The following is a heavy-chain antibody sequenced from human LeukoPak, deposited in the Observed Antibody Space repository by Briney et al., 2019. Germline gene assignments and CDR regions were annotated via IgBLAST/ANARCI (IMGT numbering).Heavy chain of an antibody. J-gene: IGHJ4*02. V-gene: IGHV3-7*01. CDR3: ARDTRDGYLDY. D-gene: IGHD5-24*01. CDR1: GFTVSSNY. CDR2: IKQDGSEK. Sequence: GGSLRLSCAASGFTVSSNYMSWVRQAPGKGLEWVANIKQDGSEKYYVDSVKGRFTISRDNAKNSLYLQMNSLRAEDTAVYYCARDTRDGYLDYWGQGTLVTVSS.